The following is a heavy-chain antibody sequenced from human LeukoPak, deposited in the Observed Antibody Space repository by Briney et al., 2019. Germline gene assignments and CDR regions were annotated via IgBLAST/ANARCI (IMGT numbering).Heavy chain of an antibody. V-gene: IGHV4-34*01. CDR1: GGSFSGYY. Sequence: SETLSLTCAVYGGSFSGYYWSWIRQPPGKGLEWIGGINHSGSTNYNPSLKSRVTISVDTSKNQFSLKLSSVTAADTAVYYCARGRVNNPLDIWGQGTMVTVSS. D-gene: IGHD1-14*01. CDR3: ARGRVNNPLDI. CDR2: INHSGST. J-gene: IGHJ3*02.